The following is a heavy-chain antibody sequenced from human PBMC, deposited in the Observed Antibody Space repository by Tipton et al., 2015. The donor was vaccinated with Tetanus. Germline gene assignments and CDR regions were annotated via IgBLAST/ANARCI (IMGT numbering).Heavy chain of an antibody. CDR3: AKDPTRNYGDYAYFDY. J-gene: IGHJ4*02. CDR1: GFTFSSYA. CDR2: ISGSGGST. Sequence: GSLRLSCAASGFTFSSYAMSWVRQAPGKGLEWVSAISGSGGSTYYADSVKGRFTISRDNSKNTLYLQMNSLRAEDTAVYYCAKDPTRNYGDYAYFDYWGQGTLVTVSS. V-gene: IGHV3-23*01. D-gene: IGHD4-17*01.